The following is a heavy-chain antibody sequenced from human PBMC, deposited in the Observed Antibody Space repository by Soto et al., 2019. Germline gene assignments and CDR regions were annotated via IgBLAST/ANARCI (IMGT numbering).Heavy chain of an antibody. CDR3: ARAQGGTFYGMDV. V-gene: IGHV3-7*03. J-gene: IGHJ6*02. CDR2: IKQDGSEK. Sequence: EVQLVESGGGLVQPGGSLRLSCAASGFTFSSYWMSWVRQAPGKGLEWVANIKQDGSEKYYVDSVKGRFTISRDNAKNSLYLQMNSLRAEDTDVYYCARAQGGTFYGMDVWGQGTTVTVSS. CDR1: GFTFSSYW.